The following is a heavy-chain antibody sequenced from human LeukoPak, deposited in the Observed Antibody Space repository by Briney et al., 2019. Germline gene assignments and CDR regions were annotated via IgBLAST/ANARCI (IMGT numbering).Heavy chain of an antibody. V-gene: IGHV3-7*01. CDR1: GFTFSSSW. Sequence: GGSLRLSCAASGFTFSSSWMTWVRQAPGKGLEWVANIKQDGSEKNYLDSVKGRFTISRDNAKNSLYLQMNSLRVDDTAVYYCAREPGIGYAFDMWGQGTIVTVSS. CDR3: AREPGIGYAFDM. CDR2: IKQDGSEK. J-gene: IGHJ3*02. D-gene: IGHD3-10*01.